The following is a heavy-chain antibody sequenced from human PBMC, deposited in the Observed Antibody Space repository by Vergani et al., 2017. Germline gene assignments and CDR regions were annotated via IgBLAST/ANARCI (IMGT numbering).Heavy chain of an antibody. CDR2: ISGSGGST. V-gene: IGHV3-23*04. D-gene: IGHD2-2*02. Sequence: EVQLVESGGGLVKPGGSLRLSCAASGFTFSSYSMSWVRQAPGKGLEWVSAISGSGGSTYYADSVKGRFTISRDNSKNTLYLQMNSLRAEDTAVYYCAKEDIVVVPAAIPRWYFDLWGRGTLVTVSS. CDR1: GFTFSSYS. CDR3: AKEDIVVVPAAIPRWYFDL. J-gene: IGHJ2*01.